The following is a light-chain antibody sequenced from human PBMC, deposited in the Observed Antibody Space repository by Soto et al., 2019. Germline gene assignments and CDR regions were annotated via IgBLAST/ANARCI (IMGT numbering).Light chain of an antibody. Sequence: DIQLTQSPSLLSASIGERVTITCRASQDISSSLAWFQQKPGKAPKLLIYGVSTLHSGVPSRFNGSGSGTEFTLTVDSLQPEDFATYYCQQFHNYPHTFGQGAELEIK. CDR2: GVS. V-gene: IGKV1-9*01. CDR3: QQFHNYPHT. J-gene: IGKJ2*01. CDR1: QDISSS.